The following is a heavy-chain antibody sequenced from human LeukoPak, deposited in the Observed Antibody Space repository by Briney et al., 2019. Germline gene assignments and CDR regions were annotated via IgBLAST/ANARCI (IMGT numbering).Heavy chain of an antibody. CDR3: ARDSALIVGATRSWFDP. CDR1: GFTFSSYA. Sequence: GGSLRLSCAASGFTFSSYAMSWVRQAPGKGLEWVSAISGSGGSTYYADSVKGRFTISRDNSKNTLYLQMNSLRAEDTAVYYCARDSALIVGATRSWFDPWGQGTLVTVSS. CDR2: ISGSGGST. J-gene: IGHJ5*02. D-gene: IGHD1-26*01. V-gene: IGHV3-23*01.